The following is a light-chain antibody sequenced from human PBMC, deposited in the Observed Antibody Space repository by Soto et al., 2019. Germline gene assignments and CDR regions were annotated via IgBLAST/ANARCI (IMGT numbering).Light chain of an antibody. CDR1: QSVSNN. Sequence: IVMTQSPATLSVFTGGRASISCRASQSVSNNLAWYQKKPGQAPRLLIYGASTRAAGISVRFSGSGSGTEFTLIISSLQSDDSAVYYCQQYHNAGSSFGQGTKVEI. CDR2: GAS. V-gene: IGKV3-15*01. CDR3: QQYHNAGSS. J-gene: IGKJ1*01.